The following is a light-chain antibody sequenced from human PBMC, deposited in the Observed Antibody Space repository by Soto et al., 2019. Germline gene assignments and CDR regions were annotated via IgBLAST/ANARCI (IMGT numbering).Light chain of an antibody. Sequence: ERVMTQSRPIVSVSPLDRSTLSCRASQSVDNDLAWYQQKPGQPPRLLIYDASTRATGIPARFSGSQSGTEFTLTISSLLSEDFAVYSCQQYNNWPLTFGGGTKVDIK. CDR2: DAS. V-gene: IGKV3D-15*01. CDR1: QSVDND. CDR3: QQYNNWPLT. J-gene: IGKJ4*01.